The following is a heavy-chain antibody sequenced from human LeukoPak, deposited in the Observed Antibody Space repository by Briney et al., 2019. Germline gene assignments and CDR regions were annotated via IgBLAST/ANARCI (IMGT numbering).Heavy chain of an antibody. D-gene: IGHD3-9*01. J-gene: IGHJ5*02. V-gene: IGHV4-59*08. CDR3: ARSVRYPNWFDP. Sequence: GYIYYSWSNNLNPSLKSRVTISVDTSKSQFSLKLSSVTAADTAVYYCARSVRYPNWFDPWGQGTLVTVSS. CDR2: IYYSWSN.